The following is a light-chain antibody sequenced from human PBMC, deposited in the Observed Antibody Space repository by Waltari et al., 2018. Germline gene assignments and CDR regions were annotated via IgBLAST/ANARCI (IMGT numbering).Light chain of an antibody. V-gene: IGLV2-23*02. CDR1: SSDVGSYNL. CDR2: EVS. Sequence: QSALTQPASVSGSPGQSITISCTGNSSDVGSYNLVSWYQQHPGKAPKLMIYEVSKRPSGVSNRFSGSKSGNTASLTISGLQAEDEADYYCCSYADISPRVFGTGTKVTVL. CDR3: CSYADISPRV. J-gene: IGLJ1*01.